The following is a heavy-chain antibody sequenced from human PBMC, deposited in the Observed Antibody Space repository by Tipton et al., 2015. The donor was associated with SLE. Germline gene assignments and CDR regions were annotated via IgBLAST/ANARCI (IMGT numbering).Heavy chain of an antibody. V-gene: IGHV5-51*03. Sequence: QLVQSGAEVKKPGESLKISCKGFGYTFTNNWIGWVRQMPGKGLEWMGIIYPGYPGNSDTRYSPSFQGQVTISADKSFSTAYLQWNSLKASDTAMYYCARGLYGDAGDSWGQGTLVTVSS. J-gene: IGHJ4*02. CDR2: IYPGYPGNSDT. CDR3: ARGLYGDAGDS. D-gene: IGHD4-17*01. CDR1: GYTFTNNW.